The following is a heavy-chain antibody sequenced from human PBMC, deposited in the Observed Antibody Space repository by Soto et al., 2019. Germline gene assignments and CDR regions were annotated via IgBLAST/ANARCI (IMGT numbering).Heavy chain of an antibody. D-gene: IGHD3-10*01. CDR1: GGTFSSYA. J-gene: IGHJ3*02. Sequence: SVKVSCKASGGTFSSYAISWVRQAPGQGLEWMGGIIPIFGTANYAQKFQGRVTITADESTSTAYMELSSLRSEDTAVYYCARRNYYGSGSFLLLAAFDIWGQGTMVTVSS. V-gene: IGHV1-69*13. CDR3: ARRNYYGSGSFLLLAAFDI. CDR2: IIPIFGTA.